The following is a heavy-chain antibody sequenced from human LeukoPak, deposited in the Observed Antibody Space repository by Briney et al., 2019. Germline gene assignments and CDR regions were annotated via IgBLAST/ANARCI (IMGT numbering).Heavy chain of an antibody. CDR1: GFTFSSHS. CDR3: AREMNHERMNG. Sequence: GGSLRLSCADSGFTFSSHSMNTVRQAPGKGLEWVSSISSSSSYIYYADSVKGRFTISRDNAKNTLYLQMNSLRAEDTAVYYSAREMNHERMNGSSQGTTVTVSS. V-gene: IGHV3-21*01. J-gene: IGHJ6*02. CDR2: ISSSSSYI. D-gene: IGHD1-14*01.